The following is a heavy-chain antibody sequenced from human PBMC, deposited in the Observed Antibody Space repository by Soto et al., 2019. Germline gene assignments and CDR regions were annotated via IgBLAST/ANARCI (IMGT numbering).Heavy chain of an antibody. CDR1: GFTFSSYA. D-gene: IGHD6-19*01. CDR3: ARDGHSSGWYYFDY. CDR2: ISYDGSNK. Sequence: QVQLVESGGGVVQPGRSLRLSCAASGFTFSSYAMHWVRQAPGKGLEWVAVISYDGSNKYYADSVKGRFTISRDNSKNTLYLQMNSLRPEDTAVYYCARDGHSSGWYYFDYWGQGTLVTVSS. V-gene: IGHV3-30-3*01. J-gene: IGHJ4*02.